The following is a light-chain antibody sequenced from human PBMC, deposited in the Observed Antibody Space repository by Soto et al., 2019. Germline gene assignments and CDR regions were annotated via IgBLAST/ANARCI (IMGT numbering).Light chain of an antibody. J-gene: IGKJ2*01. CDR1: QNIGNL. V-gene: IGKV1-5*01. Sequence: DIGMTQSPSTLSASVGDRVTVTCRASQNIGNLLAWYQQKPGKAPNLLISDASNLEIGVPSRFSGSGSETEFTLTITSLQPEDFATYYCQQYKNYSPSTFGQGTKLDI. CDR2: DAS. CDR3: QQYKNYSPST.